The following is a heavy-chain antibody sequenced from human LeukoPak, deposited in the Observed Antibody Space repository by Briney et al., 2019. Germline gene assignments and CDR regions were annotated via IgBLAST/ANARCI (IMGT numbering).Heavy chain of an antibody. CDR3: ARTSVIGSWYRDYFDY. D-gene: IGHD6-13*01. V-gene: IGHV4-59*01. J-gene: IGHJ4*02. CDR1: GASIISNNW. CDR2: IYYSGST. Sequence: SETLSLTCAVSGASIISNNWWSWIRQPPGKGLEWIGYIYYSGSTNYNPSLKSRVTISVDTSKNQFSLKLSSVTAADTAVYYCARTSVIGSWYRDYFDYWGQGTLVTVSS.